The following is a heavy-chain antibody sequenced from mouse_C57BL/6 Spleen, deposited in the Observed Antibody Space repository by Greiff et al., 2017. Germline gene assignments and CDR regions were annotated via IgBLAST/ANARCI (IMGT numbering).Heavy chain of an antibody. Sequence: EVQLVESGGGLVKPGGSLKLSCAASGFTFSDYGMHWVRQAPEKGLEWVAYISSGSSTIYYADTVKGRFTISRDNAKNTLFLQMTSLRSEDTAMYYCARSFPNWDGAMDYWGQGTSVTVSS. V-gene: IGHV5-17*01. J-gene: IGHJ4*01. D-gene: IGHD4-1*01. CDR3: ARSFPNWDGAMDY. CDR2: ISSGSSTI. CDR1: GFTFSDYG.